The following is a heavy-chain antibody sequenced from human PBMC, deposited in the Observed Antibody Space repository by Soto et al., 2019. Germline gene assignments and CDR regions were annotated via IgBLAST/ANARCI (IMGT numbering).Heavy chain of an antibody. CDR2: IYYSGST. D-gene: IGHD6-19*01. CDR1: GGSISSSSYY. CDR3: ARFGEYSSGWYIRYYYYGMDV. V-gene: IGHV4-39*01. Sequence: SETLSLTCTVSGGSISSSSYYWGWIRQPPGKRLEWIGSIYYSGSTYYNPSLKSRVTISVDTSKNQFSLKLSSVTAADTAVYYCARFGEYSSGWYIRYYYYGMDVWGQGTTVTVSS. J-gene: IGHJ6*02.